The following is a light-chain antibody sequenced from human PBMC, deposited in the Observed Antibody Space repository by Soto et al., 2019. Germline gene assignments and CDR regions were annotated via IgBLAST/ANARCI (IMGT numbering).Light chain of an antibody. CDR3: QQYNTYSWT. CDR2: DVS. CDR1: QSISYR. J-gene: IGKJ1*01. V-gene: IGKV1-5*01. Sequence: EIPVTQSPSTLSASVGDRVTITCRASQSISYRLAWYQQKPGKAPKVLIFDVSSLESGVPSRFSGSGSGTEFTLTISSLQPDDFATYYCQQYNTYSWTFGQGTK.